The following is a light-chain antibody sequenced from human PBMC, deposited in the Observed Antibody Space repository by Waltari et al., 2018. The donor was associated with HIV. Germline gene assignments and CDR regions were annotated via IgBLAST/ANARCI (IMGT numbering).Light chain of an antibody. J-gene: IGKJ1*01. V-gene: IGKV4-1*01. CDR2: WAS. Sequence: DIVMTQFPNSLAVSLGERATMKCRSSQSVVYSPSNKNFLSWYQQKSGQPPRLLIYWASTRETGVPDRFTGSGSGADFTLTISSLQPEDVATYYCQQYYGKFWTFGQGTKVEV. CDR1: QSVVYSPSNKNF. CDR3: QQYYGKFWT.